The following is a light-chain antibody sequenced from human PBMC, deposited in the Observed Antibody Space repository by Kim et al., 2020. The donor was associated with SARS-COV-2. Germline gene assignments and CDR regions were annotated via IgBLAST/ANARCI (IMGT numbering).Light chain of an antibody. CDR1: HDISIW. CDR2: GAS. Sequence: DTQMTQSPSSLSASVGDRVTISCRACHDISIWLAWYQQRPGQAPKLLIYGASSLQSGVPSRFSGSGSGTEFTLTITYLHPEDYATYYCQQAKTFPLTFGGGTKVDIK. V-gene: IGKV1-12*01. J-gene: IGKJ4*01. CDR3: QQAKTFPLT.